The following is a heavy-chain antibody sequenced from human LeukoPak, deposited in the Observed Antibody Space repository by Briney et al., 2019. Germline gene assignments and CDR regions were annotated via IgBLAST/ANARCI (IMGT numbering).Heavy chain of an antibody. CDR2: IKQDGSEK. CDR1: GFTFSSYW. J-gene: IGHJ4*02. D-gene: IGHD3-22*01. V-gene: IGHV3-7*01. Sequence: GGSLRLSCAASGFTFSSYWMSWVRQAPGKGLEWVANIKQDGSEKYYVDSVKGRFTISRDNAKKSLYLQMNSLRAEDTAVYYCARDPWGVDSSGYYFDYWGQGTLVTVSS. CDR3: ARDPWGVDSSGYYFDY.